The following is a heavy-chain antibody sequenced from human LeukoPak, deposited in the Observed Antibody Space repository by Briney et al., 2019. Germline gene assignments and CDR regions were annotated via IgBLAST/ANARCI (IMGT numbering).Heavy chain of an antibody. V-gene: IGHV3-11*01. J-gene: IGHJ4*02. CDR1: GFTFGDYY. Sequence: GGSLRLSCAASGFTFGDYYMAWIRQAPGKGLEYISAISNSGGTKYYADSVKGRFTISRDNAKNSLILQMDRLTFEDTAVYYCARDTLTDIAARPLDYWGQGTLVTVSS. D-gene: IGHD6-6*01. CDR2: ISNSGGTK. CDR3: ARDTLTDIAARPLDY.